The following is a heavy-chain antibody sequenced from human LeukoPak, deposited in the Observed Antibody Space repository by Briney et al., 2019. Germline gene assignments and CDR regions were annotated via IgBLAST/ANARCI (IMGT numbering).Heavy chain of an antibody. J-gene: IGHJ4*02. Sequence: GGSLRLSCVTSGFTFGTYWMSWVRQAPGKGLEWVANIKGDGSERSYVDSVKGRFTISRDNAKNSLYLQMNSLRAEDTAVYYCARDWPLALDYWGQGALVTVSS. CDR1: GFTFGTYW. V-gene: IGHV3-7*03. CDR3: ARDWPLALDY. CDR2: IKGDGSER.